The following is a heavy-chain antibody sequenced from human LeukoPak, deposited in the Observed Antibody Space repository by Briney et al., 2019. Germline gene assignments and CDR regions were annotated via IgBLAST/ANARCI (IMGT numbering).Heavy chain of an antibody. CDR3: ARDVVGYYDSSGYYLSASDI. J-gene: IGHJ3*02. V-gene: IGHV3-21*01. Sequence: GGSLRLSCAASGFTFSTYTMVGVRQAPGKGLEWVSSISSSSSYIFNADSVKGRFSISRDNAKNSLFLQMNTLRVEDTAVYYCARDVVGYYDSSGYYLSASDIWGQGTMVTVSS. D-gene: IGHD3-22*01. CDR2: ISSSSSYI. CDR1: GFTFSTYT.